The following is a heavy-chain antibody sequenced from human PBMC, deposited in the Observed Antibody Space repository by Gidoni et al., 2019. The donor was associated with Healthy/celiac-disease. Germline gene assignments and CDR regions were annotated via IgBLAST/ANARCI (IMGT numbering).Heavy chain of an antibody. Sequence: QVQLVQSGAEVKKPGASVKVSCKASGYTFTSYDITWVRQATGQGLEWMGWMNPNSGNTGYAHKFQGRVTMTRNTSISTAYMELSSLRSEDTAVYYCARRYCSSTSCREYYYYYYMDVWGKGTTVTVSS. J-gene: IGHJ6*03. V-gene: IGHV1-8*01. D-gene: IGHD2-2*01. CDR3: ARRYCSSTSCREYYYYYYMDV. CDR1: GYTFTSYD. CDR2: MNPNSGNT.